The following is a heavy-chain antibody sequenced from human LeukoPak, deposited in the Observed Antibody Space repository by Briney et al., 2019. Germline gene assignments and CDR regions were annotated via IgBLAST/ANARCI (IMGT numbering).Heavy chain of an antibody. V-gene: IGHV1-2*06. CDR2: INPNSGGT. CDR3: ARDGVVVITDAFDI. J-gene: IGHJ3*02. Sequence: GASVKVSCKVSGYTLTELSMHWVRQAPGQGLEWMGRINPNSGGTNYAQKFQGRVTMTRDTSISTAYMELSRLRSDDTAVYYCARDGVVVITDAFDIWGQGTMVTVSS. D-gene: IGHD3-22*01. CDR1: GYTLTELS.